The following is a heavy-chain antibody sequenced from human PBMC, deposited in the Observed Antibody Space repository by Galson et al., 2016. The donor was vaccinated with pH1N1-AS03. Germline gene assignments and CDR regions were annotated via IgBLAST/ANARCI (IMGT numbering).Heavy chain of an antibody. CDR2: IWHDGSNK. Sequence: SLRLSCAASGFTFSDYGMHWVRQAPGKGLEWVAIIWHDGSNKFYADSVKGRFTISRDNSKNTLYLEMKSLRVEDTAVYYCVWTIAAANLPQSYVFDVWGQGTTVTVSS. J-gene: IGHJ3*01. V-gene: IGHV3-33*08. D-gene: IGHD6-13*01. CDR1: GFTFSDYG. CDR3: VWTIAAANLPQSYVFDV.